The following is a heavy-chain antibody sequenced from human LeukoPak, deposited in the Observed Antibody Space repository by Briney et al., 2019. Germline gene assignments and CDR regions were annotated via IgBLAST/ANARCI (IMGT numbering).Heavy chain of an antibody. D-gene: IGHD4-17*01. CDR2: INPNSGGT. CDR1: GYTFTSYY. CDR3: ARDVTDDYGDYGTVDY. V-gene: IGHV1-2*02. Sequence: ASVKVSCKASGYTFTSYYMHWVRQAPGQGLEWMGWINPNSGGTNYAQKFQGRVTMTRDTSISTAYMELSRLRSDDTAVYYCARDVTDDYGDYGTVDYWGQGTLVTVSS. J-gene: IGHJ4*02.